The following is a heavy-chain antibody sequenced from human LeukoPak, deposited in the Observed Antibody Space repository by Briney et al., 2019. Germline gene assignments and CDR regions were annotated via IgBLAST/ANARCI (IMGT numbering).Heavy chain of an antibody. J-gene: IGHJ6*02. CDR1: GFTFSSYS. CDR3: TRVQAGRAGLMDV. D-gene: IGHD6-13*01. CDR2: ISRSSTTI. V-gene: IGHV3-48*02. Sequence: GGSLRLSCAASGFTFSSYSMNWVRQAPGKGLEWVSYISRSSTTIYYADSVKGRFTISRDNAKNSLYLQMNSLRDEDTALYYCTRVQAGRAGLMDVWGRGTTVTVSS.